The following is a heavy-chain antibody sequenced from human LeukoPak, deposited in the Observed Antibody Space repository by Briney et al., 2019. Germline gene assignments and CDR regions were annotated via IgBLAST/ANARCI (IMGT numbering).Heavy chain of an antibody. D-gene: IGHD3-22*01. V-gene: IGHV4-59*01. CDR1: GGSISSYY. Sequence: PSETLSLTCTVSGGSISSYYWSWIRQPPGKGLEWIGYIYYSGSTNYNPSLKSRVTISVDTSKNQFSLKLSSVTAADTAVYYCARKNHYYDSSGYYRADAFDIWGQGTMVTVSS. CDR3: ARKNHYYDSSGYYRADAFDI. J-gene: IGHJ3*02. CDR2: IYYSGST.